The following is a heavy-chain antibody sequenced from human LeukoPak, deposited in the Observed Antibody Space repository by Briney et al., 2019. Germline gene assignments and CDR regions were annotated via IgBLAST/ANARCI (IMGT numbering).Heavy chain of an antibody. CDR1: GGSISSYY. V-gene: IGHV4-4*07. Sequence: PSETLSLTCTVSGGSISSYYWSWIRQPAGKGLEWIGRIYRSGSTNYNPSLKSRVTMSVDTSKNQFSLNLNSVTAADTAVYYCARERGVGMADCSGGSCYRSLDPWGQGTLVTVSS. D-gene: IGHD2-15*01. CDR2: IYRSGST. CDR3: ARERGVGMADCSGGSCYRSLDP. J-gene: IGHJ5*02.